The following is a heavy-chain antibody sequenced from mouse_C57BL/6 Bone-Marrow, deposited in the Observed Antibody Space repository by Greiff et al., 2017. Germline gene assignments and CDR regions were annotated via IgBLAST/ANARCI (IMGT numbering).Heavy chain of an antibody. D-gene: IGHD2-4*01. V-gene: IGHV5-4*01. J-gene: IGHJ4*01. CDR3: ARGDDYDDGPYYAMDY. CDR2: ISDGGSYT. CDR1: GFTFSSYA. Sequence: EVQLVASGGGLVKPGGSLKLSCAASGFTFSSYAMSWVRQTPEKRLEWVATISDGGSYTYYPDNVKGRFTISRDNAKNNLYLQMSHLKSEDTAMYYCARGDDYDDGPYYAMDYWGQGTSVTVSS.